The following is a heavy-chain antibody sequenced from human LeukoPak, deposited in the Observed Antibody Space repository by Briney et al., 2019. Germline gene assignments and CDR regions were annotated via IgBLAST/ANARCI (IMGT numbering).Heavy chain of an antibody. CDR1: RGYVSSEDYY. J-gene: IGHJ2*01. Sequence: SETLSLSCIVSRGYVSSEDYYWHWIRQPPGESPQWIGSIFYRGDTYYNPALQSRVTISVDTSKNQFSLNLTSVTAADTAVYYCARQVPGYFDLWGRGTLVSVSS. V-gene: IGHV4-39*07. CDR3: ARQVPGYFDL. CDR2: IFYRGDT.